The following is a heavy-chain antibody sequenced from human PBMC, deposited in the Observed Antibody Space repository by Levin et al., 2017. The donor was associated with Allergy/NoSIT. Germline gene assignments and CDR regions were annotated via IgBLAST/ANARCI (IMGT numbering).Heavy chain of an antibody. J-gene: IGHJ6*03. CDR1: GFTFSSYA. Sequence: GESLKISCAASGFTFSSYAMHWVRQAPGKGLEWVAVISYDGSNKYYADSVKGRFTISRDNSKNTLYLQMNSLRAEDTAVYYCATDCSSTSCHIYYMDVWGKGTTVTVSS. CDR2: ISYDGSNK. D-gene: IGHD2-2*02. V-gene: IGHV3-30-3*01. CDR3: ATDCSSTSCHIYYMDV.